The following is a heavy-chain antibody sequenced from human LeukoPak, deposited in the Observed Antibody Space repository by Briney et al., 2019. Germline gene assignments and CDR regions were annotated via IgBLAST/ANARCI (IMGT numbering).Heavy chain of an antibody. CDR1: GGTFSSYA. Sequence: ASVKVSYKASGGTFSSYAISWVRQAPGQGLEWMGRIIPILGIANYAQKFQGRVTITADKSTSTAYMELSSLRSEDTAVYYCASQSNTAIGWVLYYWGQGTLVTVSS. CDR2: IIPILGIA. D-gene: IGHD5-18*01. CDR3: ASQSNTAIGWVLYY. V-gene: IGHV1-69*04. J-gene: IGHJ4*02.